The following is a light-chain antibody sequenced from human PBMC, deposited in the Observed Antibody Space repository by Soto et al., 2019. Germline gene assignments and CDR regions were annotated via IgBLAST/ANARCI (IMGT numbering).Light chain of an antibody. CDR1: QSLLHSNGYNY. J-gene: IGKJ1*01. V-gene: IGKV2-28*01. CDR2: LGS. Sequence: DIVMTQSPVSLPVTLGEPASISCRSSQSLLHSNGYNYLDWYLQKPGQSPQLLIYLGSNRASGVPDRFSGSGSGTDFTLKISRVDAEDVGVYYCMQALQKGTFGQGTKVDIK. CDR3: MQALQKGT.